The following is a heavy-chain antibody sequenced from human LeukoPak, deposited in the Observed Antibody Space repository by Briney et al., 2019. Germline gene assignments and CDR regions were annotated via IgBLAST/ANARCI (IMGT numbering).Heavy chain of an antibody. Sequence: GGSLRLSCAASGFSFSSYEMNWFRQAPGKGLEWVSYISSSDSSIYYADSVKGRFTISRDNAKNSLYLQMNSLRVEDTAVYYCARDLVVRGRWSWFDPRGQGTVVTVSS. CDR3: ARDLVVRGRWSWFDP. J-gene: IGHJ5*02. CDR2: ISSSDSSI. D-gene: IGHD3-10*01. V-gene: IGHV3-48*03. CDR1: GFSFSSYE.